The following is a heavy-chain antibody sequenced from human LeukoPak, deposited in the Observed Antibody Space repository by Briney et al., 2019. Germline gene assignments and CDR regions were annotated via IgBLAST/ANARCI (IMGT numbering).Heavy chain of an antibody. CDR2: ISDNGGDR. J-gene: IGHJ4*02. Sequence: GGSLRLSCSASGFTFKNYAMSWVRQAPGKGLEWVSAISDNGGDRKYADSVKGRFTISRDNSKNTLYLQMNSLRAEDTAIYYCGRDWKLDYWGQGNLVTVSS. V-gene: IGHV3-23*01. D-gene: IGHD1-1*01. CDR1: GFTFKNYA. CDR3: GRDWKLDY.